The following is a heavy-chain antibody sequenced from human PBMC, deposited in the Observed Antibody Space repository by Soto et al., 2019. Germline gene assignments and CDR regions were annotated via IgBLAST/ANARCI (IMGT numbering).Heavy chain of an antibody. CDR1: GGSISSYY. Sequence: PWETLSLTCTVSGGSISSYYWSWIRQPAGKGLEWIGRIYTGGSTNYSPSLKSRVTMSVDTSKNQFSLRLTSVTAADTAVYYCARASVGPPGGGSWTMPFDIWGRGTLVTVSS. V-gene: IGHV4-4*07. D-gene: IGHD2-15*01. CDR3: ARASVGPPGGGSWTMPFDI. J-gene: IGHJ4*02. CDR2: IYTGGST.